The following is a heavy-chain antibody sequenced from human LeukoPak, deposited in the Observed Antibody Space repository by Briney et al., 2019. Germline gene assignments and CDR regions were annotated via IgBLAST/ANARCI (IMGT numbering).Heavy chain of an antibody. J-gene: IGHJ4*02. V-gene: IGHV1-2*02. Sequence: ASVKVSCKASGYTFTGYYMHWVRQAPGQGLEWMGWINPNNGGTNYAQKFQGRVTMTRDTSISTAYMEVSRLRSDDTAVYYCARAIRSGSYYEVEYWGQGTLVTVSS. CDR3: ARAIRSGSYYEVEY. D-gene: IGHD1-26*01. CDR2: INPNNGGT. CDR1: GYTFTGYY.